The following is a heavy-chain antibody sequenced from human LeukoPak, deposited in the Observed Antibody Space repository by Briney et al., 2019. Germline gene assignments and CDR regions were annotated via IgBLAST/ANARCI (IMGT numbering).Heavy chain of an antibody. V-gene: IGHV3-66*01. J-gene: IGHJ4*02. CDR3: AIVARNCSFTDRYSTDH. Sequence: PGGSLRLSCAIPTVTVSSMYMSWVRQAPGGGLEWVSIIYSGGSIYHADSVKGRFSISRDTFKNTLHLQMNSLRAEDTAVYYCAIVARNCSFTDRYSTDHWGQGTLVTVAS. CDR1: TVTVSSMY. CDR2: IYSGGSI. D-gene: IGHD2-21*02.